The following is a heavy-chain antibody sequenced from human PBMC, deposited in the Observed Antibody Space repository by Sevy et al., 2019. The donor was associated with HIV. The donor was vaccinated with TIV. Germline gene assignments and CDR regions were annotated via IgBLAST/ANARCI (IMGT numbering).Heavy chain of an antibody. Sequence: GGSLRLSCAASGFTFSGSAMHWVRQASGEGLEWVGRIRSKANSYATAYAASVKGRFTISRDDSKNTAYLQMNSLKTEDTAVYYCTLTTAADYYGSGSTSVGWYWGQGTLVTVSS. CDR2: IRSKANSYAT. V-gene: IGHV3-73*01. CDR1: GFTFSGSA. J-gene: IGHJ4*02. CDR3: TLTTAADYYGSGSTSVGWY. D-gene: IGHD3-10*01.